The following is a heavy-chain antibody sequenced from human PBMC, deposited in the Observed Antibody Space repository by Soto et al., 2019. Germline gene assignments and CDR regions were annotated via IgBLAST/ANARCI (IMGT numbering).Heavy chain of an antibody. CDR3: ARANSSGWPLNWFDP. CDR1: GGTFSSYT. Sequence: SVKVSCKASGGTFSSYTISWVRQAPGQGLEWMGRIIPILGIANYAQKFQGRVTITADKSTSTAYMELSSLRSEDTAVYYCARANSSGWPLNWFDPWGQGTLVTVSS. CDR2: IIPILGIA. J-gene: IGHJ5*02. V-gene: IGHV1-69*02. D-gene: IGHD6-19*01.